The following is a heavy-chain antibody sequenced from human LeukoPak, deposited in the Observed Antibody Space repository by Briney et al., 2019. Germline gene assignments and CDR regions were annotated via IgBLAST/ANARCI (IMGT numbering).Heavy chain of an antibody. CDR3: ARDKGLPQAFDL. D-gene: IGHD5/OR15-5a*01. V-gene: IGHV4-59*01. J-gene: IGHJ3*01. CDR1: GGSISNYY. Sequence: ETLSLTCTVSGGSISNYYWSWIRQPPGKGLEWIGYIYYSGTTSYNPSLKSRVTISVDTSKNQFSLKLTSVTAADTAVYYCARDKGLPQAFDLWGQGTMVTVSS. CDR2: IYYSGTT.